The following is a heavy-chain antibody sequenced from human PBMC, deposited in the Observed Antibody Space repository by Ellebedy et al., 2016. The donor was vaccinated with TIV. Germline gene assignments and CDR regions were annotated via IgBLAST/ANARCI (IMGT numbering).Heavy chain of an antibody. J-gene: IGHJ4*02. CDR2: INADGSTT. D-gene: IGHD3-22*01. V-gene: IGHV3-74*01. Sequence: GESLKISCAASGFTFSHYWMHWVRQAPGKGLVWVSHINADGSTTNYADSVRGRFTISRDNAKNTLYLEMNSLRAEDAAVYSCARSRLIYHYDSTGYSALDFWGQGALVTVSS. CDR1: GFTFSHYW. CDR3: ARSRLIYHYDSTGYSALDF.